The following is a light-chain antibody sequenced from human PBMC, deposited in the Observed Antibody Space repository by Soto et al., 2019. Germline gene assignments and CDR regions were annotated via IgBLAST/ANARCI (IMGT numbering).Light chain of an antibody. CDR1: QSVSSGH. J-gene: IGKJ1*01. CDR2: GAS. Sequence: DSVLTQSPGTLSLSPGGRASLSCRASQSVSSGHLAWYQQKPGQAPRLLIYGASSRATGIPDRFSGSGSGTDFTLTISRLEPEDYAVYYCQQYGHSLWTFGQGTKVDIK. V-gene: IGKV3-20*01. CDR3: QQYGHSLWT.